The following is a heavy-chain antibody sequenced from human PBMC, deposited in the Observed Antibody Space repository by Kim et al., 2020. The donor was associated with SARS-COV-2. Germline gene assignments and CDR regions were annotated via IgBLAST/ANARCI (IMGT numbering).Heavy chain of an antibody. V-gene: IGHV4-31*03. Sequence: SETLSLTCTVSGGSMTSDGYFWSWIRQHPGKGLEWIGNIDNRGGTSYKPSLRRRVTMSVDTSKKQFSLKVTSLSAADTAVYYCARVERGSGTLVRGVTSHAFDVWGQGTMVTVSS. CDR2: IDNRGGT. CDR3: ARVERGSGTLVRGVTSHAFDV. J-gene: IGHJ3*01. D-gene: IGHD3-10*01. CDR1: GGSMTSDGYF.